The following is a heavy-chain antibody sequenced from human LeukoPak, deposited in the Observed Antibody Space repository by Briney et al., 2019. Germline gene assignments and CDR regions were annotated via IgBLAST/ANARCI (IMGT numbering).Heavy chain of an antibody. CDR2: ISYDGSNK. D-gene: IGHD6-19*01. J-gene: IGHJ4*02. Sequence: PSETLSLTCTVSGGSISSSSYYWGWIRQAPGKGLEWVAVISYDGSNKYYADSVKGRFTISRDNSKNTLYLQMNSLRAEDTAVYYCAKGHSSGWDYFDYWGQGTLVTVSS. CDR1: GGSISSSSYY. CDR3: AKGHSSGWDYFDY. V-gene: IGHV3-30*18.